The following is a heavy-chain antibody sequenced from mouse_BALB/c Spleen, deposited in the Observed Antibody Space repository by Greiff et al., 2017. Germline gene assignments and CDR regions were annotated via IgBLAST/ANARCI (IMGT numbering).Heavy chain of an antibody. V-gene: IGHV2-6-7*01. CDR3: ARRIRDYGSRHWYFDV. J-gene: IGHJ1*01. CDR1: GFSLTGYG. CDR2: IWGDGST. D-gene: IGHD1-1*01. Sequence: VKLMESGPGLVAPSQSLSITCTVSGFSLTGYGVNWVRQPPGKGLEWLGMIWGDGSTDYNSALKSRLSISKDNSKSQVFLKMNSLQTDDTARYYCARRIRDYGSRHWYFDVWGAGTTVTVSS.